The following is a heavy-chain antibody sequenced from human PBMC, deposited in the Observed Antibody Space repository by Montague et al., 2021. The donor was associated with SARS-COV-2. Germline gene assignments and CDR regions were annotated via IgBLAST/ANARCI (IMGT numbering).Heavy chain of an antibody. Sequence: SETLSLTCTVSTDAINGYYWTWIRQPPGTGMGWIGDVSHPGSAKYNPYLTSRVSISLDTYRKQVSLRLTSVTAADTATYYCASGVYNRVIFVVSPRYYFDYWGQGNMVAVSA. CDR2: VSHPGSA. V-gene: IGHV4-34*01. J-gene: IGHJ4*02. CDR3: ASGVYNRVIFVVSPRYYFDY. D-gene: IGHD3-9*01. CDR1: TDAINGYY.